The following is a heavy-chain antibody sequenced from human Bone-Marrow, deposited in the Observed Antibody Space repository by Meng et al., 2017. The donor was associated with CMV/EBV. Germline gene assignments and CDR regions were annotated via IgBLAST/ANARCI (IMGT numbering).Heavy chain of an antibody. J-gene: IGHJ4*02. V-gene: IGHV4-34*01. CDR3: ARLKGSYYFAY. CDR2: INHSGST. CDR1: GGSFSGYY. Sequence: GSLRLSCAVYGGSFSGYYWSWIRQPPGKGLEWIGEINHSGSTNYNPSLKSRVTISVDTSKNQFSLKLSSVTAADTAVYYCARLKGSYYFAYWGQGPRVTVSS.